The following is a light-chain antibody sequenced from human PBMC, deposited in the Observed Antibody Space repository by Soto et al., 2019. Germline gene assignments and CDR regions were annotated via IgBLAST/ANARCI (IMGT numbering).Light chain of an antibody. CDR1: LSVSSY. CDR2: DAS. Sequence: EIVLTQSPATLSLSPGERATLSCRASLSVSSYLAWYQQKPGQATSLLIYDASNRATGIPARFSGSGSSPDFTPTISSLEPEDFAVYYCQQRSHWPPWTFGQGTKVEIK. J-gene: IGKJ1*01. CDR3: QQRSHWPPWT. V-gene: IGKV3-11*01.